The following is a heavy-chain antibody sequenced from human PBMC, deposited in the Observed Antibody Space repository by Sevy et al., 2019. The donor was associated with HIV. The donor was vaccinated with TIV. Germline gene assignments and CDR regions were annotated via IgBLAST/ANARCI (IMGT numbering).Heavy chain of an antibody. Sequence: GGSLRLSCAASGFIFSNYTMNWVRQTPGKGLEWVSSISSSSSYIYYADSLKGRFTISRDNAKDSLYLQMNSLGAEDTGVDYCAYGGGVTFGGVIGPLDYWGQGTLVTVSS. V-gene: IGHV3-21*06. J-gene: IGHJ4*02. CDR1: GFIFSNYT. CDR3: AYGGGVTFGGVIGPLDY. CDR2: ISSSSSYI. D-gene: IGHD3-16*01.